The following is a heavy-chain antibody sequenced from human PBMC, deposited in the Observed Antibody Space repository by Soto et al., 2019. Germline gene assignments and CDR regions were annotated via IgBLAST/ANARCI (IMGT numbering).Heavy chain of an antibody. CDR3: AKEIRPVVPAAMQEFGGMEV. J-gene: IGHJ6*02. D-gene: IGHD2-2*01. CDR2: INAGNGNT. V-gene: IGHV1-3*01. CDR1: GYTFTSYA. Sequence: GASVKVSCKASGYTFTSYAMHWVRQAPGQRLEWMGWINAGNGNTKYSQKFQGRVTITRDTSASTAYMELSSLRSEDTAVYYCAKEIRPVVPAAMQEFGGMEVWGQGTTVTVSS.